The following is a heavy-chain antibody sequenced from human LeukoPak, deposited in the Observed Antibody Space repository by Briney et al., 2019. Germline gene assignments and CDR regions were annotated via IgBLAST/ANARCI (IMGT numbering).Heavy chain of an antibody. CDR1: GGSISSSSYY. Sequence: SETLSLTCTVSGGSISSSSYYWNWIRQHPGKGLEWIGYIYNRTTNYNPSLKSRLTILVDTPKNQFSLALSSMTAADTAVYFCARGKFGGYGLNVWGQGTTVTVSS. D-gene: IGHD3-10*01. CDR2: IYNRTT. J-gene: IGHJ6*02. CDR3: ARGKFGGYGLNV. V-gene: IGHV4-31*03.